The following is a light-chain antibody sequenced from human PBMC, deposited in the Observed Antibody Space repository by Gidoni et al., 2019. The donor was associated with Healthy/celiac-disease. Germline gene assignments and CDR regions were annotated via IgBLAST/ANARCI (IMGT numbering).Light chain of an antibody. CDR3: QQYYSFLQG. CDR2: AAP. CDR1: HGISSY. J-gene: IGKJ4*01. V-gene: IGKV1D-8*01. Sequence: VIWRTQSPSLLSAATGARDTLSCLMSHGISSYLAWYQHKPGKAPELLIYAAPTLQSGVPSRFSRSGSGPDFPLTISCLQSEAFAPSYCQQYYSFLQGFGGGTKVEIK.